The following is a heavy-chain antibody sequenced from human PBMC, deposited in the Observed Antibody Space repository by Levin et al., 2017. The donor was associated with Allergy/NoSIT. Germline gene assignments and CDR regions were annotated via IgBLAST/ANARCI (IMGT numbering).Heavy chain of an antibody. CDR3: ARSNIAAAGTGLDY. CDR2: IDWDDDK. Sequence: SGPTLVKPTQTLTLTCTFSGFSLSTSGMRVSWIRQPPGKALEWLARIDWDDDKFYSTSLKTRLTISKDTSKNQVVLTMTNMDPVDTATYYCARSNIAAAGTGLDYWGQGTLVTVSS. CDR1: GFSLSTSGMR. J-gene: IGHJ4*02. V-gene: IGHV2-70*04. D-gene: IGHD6-13*01.